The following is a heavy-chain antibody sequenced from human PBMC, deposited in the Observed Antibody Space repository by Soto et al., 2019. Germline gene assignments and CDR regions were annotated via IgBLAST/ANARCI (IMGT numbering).Heavy chain of an antibody. CDR3: AKSYDSRGYYPNYYYGMDV. D-gene: IGHD3-22*01. V-gene: IGHV4-38-2*02. J-gene: IGHJ6*02. CDR1: GYSISRGFH. CDR2: IYDNGST. Sequence: SETLSLTCTVSGYSISRGFHWGWIRQPPGKGLEWIASIYDNGSTYLNPSLKSRVTISIDTSKNQFSLKVTSVTAADTAVYYCAKSYDSRGYYPNYYYGMDVWGQGTTVTVS.